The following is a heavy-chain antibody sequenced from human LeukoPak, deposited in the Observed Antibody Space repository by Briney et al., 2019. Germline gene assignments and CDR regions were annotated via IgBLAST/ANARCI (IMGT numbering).Heavy chain of an antibody. D-gene: IGHD2-2*01. V-gene: IGHV3-23*01. J-gene: IGHJ4*02. CDR3: AKDLGKEPAAFDY. CDR1: GFTFNSYA. CDR2: ISGSGGST. Sequence: GGSLRLSCAASGFTFNSYAMSWVRQAPGKGLEWVSAISGSGGSTYYADSVKGRFTISRDNSKNTLYLQMNSLRAEDTAVYYCAKDLGKEPAAFDYWGQGTLVTVSS.